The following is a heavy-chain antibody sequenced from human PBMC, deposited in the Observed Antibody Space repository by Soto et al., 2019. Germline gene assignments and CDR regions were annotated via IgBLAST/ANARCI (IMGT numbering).Heavy chain of an antibody. CDR1: GGSISSSSYY. Sequence: PSETLSLTCTVSGGSISSSSYYWGWIRQPPGKGLEWIGSIYYSGSTNYNPSLKSRVTISVDTSKNQFSLKLSSVTAADTAVYYCASWMEGIRNYDFWSGPGIWGQGTLVTVSS. V-gene: IGHV4-39*07. CDR2: IYYSGST. CDR3: ASWMEGIRNYDFWSGPGI. D-gene: IGHD3-3*01. J-gene: IGHJ4*02.